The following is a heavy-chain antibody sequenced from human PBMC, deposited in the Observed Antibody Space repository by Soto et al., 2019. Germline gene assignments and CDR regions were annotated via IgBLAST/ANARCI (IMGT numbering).Heavy chain of an antibody. D-gene: IGHD2-21*02. CDR3: ARARIVVVTADIAFDY. V-gene: IGHV1-69*05. J-gene: IGHJ4*02. CDR1: GGTFSSYA. Sequence: QVQLVQSGAEVKKPGSSVKVSCKASGGTFSSYAISWVRQAPGQGLEWMGGIIPIFGTANYAQKFQGRVTITXXEXTXKAYMELSSLRSEDTAVYYCARARIVVVTADIAFDYWGQGTLVTVSS. CDR2: IIPIFGTA.